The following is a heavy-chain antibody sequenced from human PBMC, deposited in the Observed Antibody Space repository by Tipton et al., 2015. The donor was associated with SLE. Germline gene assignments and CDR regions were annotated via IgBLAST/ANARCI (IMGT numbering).Heavy chain of an antibody. Sequence: GLVKPSETLSLTCTVSSGSISNSDYYWGWIRQPPGKGLEWIGTIYYSGSTYYNPSLKSRVTISVDTSKNQFSLKLSSVTAADTAVYYCARGGNGFDYWGQGTLVTVSS. CDR3: ARGGNGFDY. CDR1: SGSISNSDYY. D-gene: IGHD2-8*01. J-gene: IGHJ4*02. CDR2: IYYSGST. V-gene: IGHV4-39*01.